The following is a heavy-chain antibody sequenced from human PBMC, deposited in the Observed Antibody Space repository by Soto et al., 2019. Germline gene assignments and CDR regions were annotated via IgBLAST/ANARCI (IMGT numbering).Heavy chain of an antibody. V-gene: IGHV4-59*02. Sequence: PSETLFLTCTVSGDSVRTYYWSWIRQSPGKGLQWFGYIFLNGVTAYNPSPTSRCTMSIAMSKRQFSLNLTSVTTPDTAASYCERVHLYKKVFDYWGQGTLVTVSS. D-gene: IGHD1-1*01. CDR2: IFLNGVT. CDR3: ERVHLYKKVFDY. CDR1: GDSVRTYY. J-gene: IGHJ4*02.